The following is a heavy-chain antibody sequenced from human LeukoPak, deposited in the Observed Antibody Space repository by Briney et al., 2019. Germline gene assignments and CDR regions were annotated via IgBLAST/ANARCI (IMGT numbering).Heavy chain of an antibody. CDR2: FDPEDGET. CDR3: ATACYYYDSSGYSDWFDP. CDR1: GYTLTELS. V-gene: IGHV1-24*01. J-gene: IGHJ5*02. D-gene: IGHD3-22*01. Sequence: ASVKVSCKVSGYTLTELSMHWVRQAPGKGLEWMGGFDPEDGETIYAQKFQGRVTMTEDTSTDTAYMELSSLRSEDTAVYYCATACYYYDSSGYSDWFDPWGQGTLVTVSS.